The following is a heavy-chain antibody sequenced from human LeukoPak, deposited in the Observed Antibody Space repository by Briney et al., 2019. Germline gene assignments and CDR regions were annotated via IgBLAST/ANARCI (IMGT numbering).Heavy chain of an antibody. CDR2: IYNTGST. CDR1: GYFVSSGYY. V-gene: IGHV4-38-2*01. CDR3: ASRTTVTNALSFDY. D-gene: IGHD4-11*01. Sequence: SETLSLTCGVSGYFVSSGYYWGWIRQPPGKGLEWIGNIYNTGSTYYNPSLKSRVTISVDTSNSQFSLKLSSVTSADTAVYYCASRTTVTNALSFDYWGQGSLVIVSS. J-gene: IGHJ4*02.